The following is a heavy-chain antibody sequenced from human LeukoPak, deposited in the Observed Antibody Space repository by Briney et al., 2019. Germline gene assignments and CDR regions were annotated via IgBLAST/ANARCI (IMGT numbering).Heavy chain of an antibody. CDR2: ITTTSSQI. Sequence: GGSLRLSCAASGFTFSSYPMSWVRQAPGKGLEWVSYITTTSSQIYYGDSVMGRFTISRDNAKNSLYLQMNSLRAEDTAVYYCARERVTTTAFDIWGQGTMVTVSS. CDR3: ARERVTTTAFDI. D-gene: IGHD5-12*01. CDR1: GFTFSSYP. J-gene: IGHJ3*02. V-gene: IGHV3-21*01.